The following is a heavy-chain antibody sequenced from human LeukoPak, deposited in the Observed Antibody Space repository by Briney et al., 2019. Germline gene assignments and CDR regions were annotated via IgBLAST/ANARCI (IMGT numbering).Heavy chain of an antibody. Sequence: ASVKVSCKASGYTFTGYYMHWVRQAPGQGLEWMGWIIPNSGGTNYAQKFQGRVTTTRDTSISTAYMELSGLRSDDTAVYYCARGGIVVVPAAYWFDPWGQGTLVTVSS. J-gene: IGHJ5*02. D-gene: IGHD2-2*01. CDR1: GYTFTGYY. CDR2: IIPNSGGT. CDR3: ARGGIVVVPAAYWFDP. V-gene: IGHV1-2*02.